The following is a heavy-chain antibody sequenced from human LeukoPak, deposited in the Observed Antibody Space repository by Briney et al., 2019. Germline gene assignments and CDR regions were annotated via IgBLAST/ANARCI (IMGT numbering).Heavy chain of an antibody. J-gene: IGHJ4*02. CDR2: IIPIFGTA. CDR3: ARWSLDYGSGSYSSLGDY. CDR1: GGTFSSYA. D-gene: IGHD3-10*01. Sequence: SVKVSCKASGGTFSSYAISWVRQAPGQGLEWMGGIIPIFGTANYAQKFQGRVTITADESTSTAYMELSSLRSEDTAVYYCARWSLDYGSGSYSSLGDYWGQGTLVTVSS. V-gene: IGHV1-69*13.